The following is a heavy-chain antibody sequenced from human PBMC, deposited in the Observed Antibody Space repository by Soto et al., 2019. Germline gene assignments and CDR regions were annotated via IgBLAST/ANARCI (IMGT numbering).Heavy chain of an antibody. V-gene: IGHV4-61*01. CDR2: IYYRGST. D-gene: IGHD5-18*01. J-gene: IGHJ4*02. CDR1: GGSVSSGSDY. Sequence: QVQLQESGPGLVKPSETLSLTCTVSGGSVSSGSDYWSWIRQPPGKGLEWIGYIYYRGSTNYNPSLKSRVTISLDASKNQFSLKLSSVTAADTAVYYCARGLQLWTPDYWGQGTLVTVSS. CDR3: ARGLQLWTPDY.